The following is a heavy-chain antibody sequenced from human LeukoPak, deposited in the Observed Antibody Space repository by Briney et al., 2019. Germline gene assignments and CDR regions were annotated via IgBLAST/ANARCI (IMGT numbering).Heavy chain of an antibody. V-gene: IGHV3-30*02. CDR3: AKDPTGLSDFWSGRTLLG. Sequence: GGSLRLSCAASGFTFSSYGMHWVRQAPGKGLEWVAFIRYDGSNKYYADSVKGRFTISRDNSKNTLYLQMNSLRAEDTAVYYCAKDPTGLSDFWSGRTLLGRGQGTLVTVSS. CDR1: GFTFSSYG. D-gene: IGHD3-3*01. CDR2: IRYDGSNK. J-gene: IGHJ4*02.